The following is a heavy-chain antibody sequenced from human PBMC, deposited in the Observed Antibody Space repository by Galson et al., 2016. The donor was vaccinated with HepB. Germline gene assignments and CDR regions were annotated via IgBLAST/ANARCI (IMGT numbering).Heavy chain of an antibody. V-gene: IGHV3-11*06. CDR1: GFTFSNYY. J-gene: IGHJ3*01. CDR2: ISPSTTHI. Sequence: SLRLSCAASGFTFSNYYMSWIRQAPGKGLEWVAYISPSTTHINYADSVMGRFTVSRDNAKNSLYLQMNSLGAEDTAVYYCASPSGRYSVHTFDLSGQGTMVTVSS. D-gene: IGHD1-26*01. CDR3: ASPSGRYSVHTFDL.